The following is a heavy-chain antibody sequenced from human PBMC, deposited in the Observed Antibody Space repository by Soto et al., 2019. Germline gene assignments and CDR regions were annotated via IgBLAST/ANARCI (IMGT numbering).Heavy chain of an antibody. Sequence: SLRRSCAASGFTFTNYAMSWVRQSPGKGLEWVSTISASGHSTYYADSVKGLFTISRATSQSTLHLQLNSLSAEDTAVYYCGITPSRMRGLYDLWGEGRLVTV. V-gene: IGHV3-23*01. D-gene: IGHD2-2*02. CDR1: GFTFTNYA. CDR2: ISASGHST. CDR3: GITPSRMRGLYDL. J-gene: IGHJ5*02.